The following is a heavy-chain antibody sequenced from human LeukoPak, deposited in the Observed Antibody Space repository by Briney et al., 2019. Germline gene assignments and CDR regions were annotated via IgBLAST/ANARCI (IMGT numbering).Heavy chain of an antibody. D-gene: IGHD3-10*01. V-gene: IGHV3-21*01. J-gene: IGHJ4*02. CDR1: GFRFSTIG. CDR2: ITSTSSSI. Sequence: GGSLRLSCAASGFRFSTIGMNWVRQAPGKGLEFVSCITSTSSSIYYADSVKGRFTISRDDAKDSLYLEMNTLEAGDTAVYYCARAVSTYGLDSSGQGTLVTVSS. CDR3: ARAVSTYGLDS.